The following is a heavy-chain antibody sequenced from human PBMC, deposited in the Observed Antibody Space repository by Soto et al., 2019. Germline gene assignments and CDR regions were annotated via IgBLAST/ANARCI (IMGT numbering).Heavy chain of an antibody. CDR1: GGSFSGYY. V-gene: IGHV4-34*01. CDR3: ARGHIYEYVWGSARYHFDY. Sequence: QVQLQQWGSGLLKSSETLSLTCAVYGGSFSGYYWGWIRQPPGKGLEWIGVINHSGRTHYNPSLNSRVTITVDTSKNQFSLKLSAVTAADTAVYSCARGHIYEYVWGSARYHFDYWGQGTLVTVCS. CDR2: INHSGRT. J-gene: IGHJ4*02. D-gene: IGHD3-16*02.